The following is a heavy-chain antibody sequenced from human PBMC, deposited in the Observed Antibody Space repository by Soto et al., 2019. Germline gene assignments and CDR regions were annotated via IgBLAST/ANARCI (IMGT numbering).Heavy chain of an antibody. V-gene: IGHV3-30-3*01. J-gene: IGHJ1*01. CDR3: AREEDCSGHAGTFQL. CDR2: ISGDATSK. CDR1: GLTFSTSI. D-gene: IGHD2-15*01. Sequence: QVQLVESGGDLVQPGRSLRLSCAASGLTFSTSIMHWVRQTPGKGLEWIAVISGDATSKIYTDSLKGRFTISRDNSKNTLYLEMNSLTAEDTAVYYCAREEDCSGHAGTFQLWGQGTLVTVSA.